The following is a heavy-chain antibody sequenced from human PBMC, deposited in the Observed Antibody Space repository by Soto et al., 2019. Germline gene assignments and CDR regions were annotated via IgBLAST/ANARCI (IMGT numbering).Heavy chain of an antibody. D-gene: IGHD2-2*02. V-gene: IGHV4-34*01. J-gene: IGHJ6*02. CDR2: INHSGST. CDR3: ARTSAELIYQYYYYYYGMDV. Sequence: XGTLSLTFAVYGGSVSGYYWSWIRQPPGKGLEWIGEINHSGSTNYNPSLKSRVTISVDTSKNQFSLKLSSVTAADTAVYYCARTSAELIYQYYYYYYGMDVWGQGTTVTVSS. CDR1: GGSVSGYY.